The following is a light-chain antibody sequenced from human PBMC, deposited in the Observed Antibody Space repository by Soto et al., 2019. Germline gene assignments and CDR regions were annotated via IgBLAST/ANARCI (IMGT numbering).Light chain of an antibody. J-gene: IGKJ1*01. CDR3: QQYETSPRT. Sequence: DIQLTPSPSTLSASICDRVTLTCLASQSINNWLAWYQQKPGKAPNLLIYDASSLEGGVPSRFSGSGSGTDFTLTISRLEPEDFAVYYCQQYETSPRTFGQGTKVDIK. CDR1: QSINNW. V-gene: IGKV1-5*01. CDR2: DAS.